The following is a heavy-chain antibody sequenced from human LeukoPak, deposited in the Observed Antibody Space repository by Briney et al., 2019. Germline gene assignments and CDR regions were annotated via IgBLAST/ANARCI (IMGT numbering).Heavy chain of an antibody. Sequence: EASVKVSCKASGYTFTSYGISWVRQAPGQGLEWMGWISAYNGNTNYAQKLQGRGTMTTDTSTSTAYMELRSLRSDDTAVYYCARVYRFFGVVSGVVDPWGQGTLVTVSS. CDR1: GYTFTSYG. CDR3: ARVYRFFGVVSGVVDP. CDR2: ISAYNGNT. V-gene: IGHV1-18*01. D-gene: IGHD3-3*01. J-gene: IGHJ5*02.